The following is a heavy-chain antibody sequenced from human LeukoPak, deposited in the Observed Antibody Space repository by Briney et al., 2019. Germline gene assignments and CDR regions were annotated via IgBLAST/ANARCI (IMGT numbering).Heavy chain of an antibody. D-gene: IGHD3-9*01. V-gene: IGHV4-59*01. CDR1: GVSISGNY. CDR2: IFYTGST. Sequence: SETLSLTCTVSGVSISGNYWSWIRQPPGKGLEWIGYIFYTGSTNYNPSLQSRVTILLDTSKNQFSLKLSSVSAADTAVYYCARIDILTGYYYYYYYMDVWGKGTTVTISS. CDR3: ARIDILTGYYYYYYYMDV. J-gene: IGHJ6*03.